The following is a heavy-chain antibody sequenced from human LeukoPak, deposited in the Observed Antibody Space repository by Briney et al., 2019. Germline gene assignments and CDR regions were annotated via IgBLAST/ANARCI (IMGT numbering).Heavy chain of an antibody. V-gene: IGHV3-53*01. Sequence: GGSLRLSCAASGFTVSSNYMSWVRQAPGKGLEWVSVIYSGGSTYHADSVKGRFTISRDNSKNTLYLQLNSLRGEDTAVYYCASQTTVKYYFVYTGEGTLVTVSS. CDR2: IYSGGST. D-gene: IGHD4-17*01. J-gene: IGHJ4*02. CDR3: ASQTTVKYYFVY. CDR1: GFTVSSNY.